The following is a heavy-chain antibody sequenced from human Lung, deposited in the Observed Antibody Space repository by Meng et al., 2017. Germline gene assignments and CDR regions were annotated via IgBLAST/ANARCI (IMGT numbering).Heavy chain of an antibody. J-gene: IGHJ4*02. CDR3: ARGPTTMAHDFDY. D-gene: IGHD4-11*01. CDR1: GGSFSDYY. CDR2: INHSGST. Sequence: QVQLQQWGAGLLTPSETLALTCVVSGGSFSDYYWSWIRQPPGKGLEWIGEINHSGSTNYNPSLENRATISVDTSQNNLSLKLSSVTAADSAVYYCARGPTTMAHDFDYWGQGTLVTVSS. V-gene: IGHV4-34*01.